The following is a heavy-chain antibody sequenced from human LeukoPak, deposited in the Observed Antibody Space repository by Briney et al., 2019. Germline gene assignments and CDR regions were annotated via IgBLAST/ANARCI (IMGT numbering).Heavy chain of an antibody. CDR3: ARSRTGPNWFDP. CDR1: GFIFSSYD. V-gene: IGHV3-21*01. D-gene: IGHD1-14*01. Sequence: GGSLRLSCAASGFIFSSYDMYWVRQAPGKGLEWVSSIYSSGTYIYYADSVKGRFTISRDNAKNSLYLQMNSLRAEDTAVYYCARSRTGPNWFDPWGQGTLVTVSS. J-gene: IGHJ5*02. CDR2: IYSSGTYI.